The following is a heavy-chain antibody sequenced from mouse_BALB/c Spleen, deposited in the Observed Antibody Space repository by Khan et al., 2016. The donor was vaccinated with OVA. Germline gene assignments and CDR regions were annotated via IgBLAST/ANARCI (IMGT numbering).Heavy chain of an antibody. CDR2: ILPGSGST. CDR3: TRTGNYRDYFDY. CDR1: GYTFSSYW. J-gene: IGHJ2*01. V-gene: IGHV1-9*01. D-gene: IGHD2-1*01. Sequence: QVQLKQSGAELMKPGASVKISSKATGYTFSSYWIEWVKQRPGHGLEWIGEILPGSGSTNYNEKFKGKATFTADTYSNTAYMQLNSLTSEDSAVYYCTRTGNYRDYFDYWGQGATLTVSS.